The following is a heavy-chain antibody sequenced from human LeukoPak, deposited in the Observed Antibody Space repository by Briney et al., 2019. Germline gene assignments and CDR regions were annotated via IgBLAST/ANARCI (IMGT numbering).Heavy chain of an antibody. CDR2: IYYSGTI. V-gene: IGHV4-59*08. J-gene: IGHJ3*02. Sequence: SETLSLTCTVSGGSLSSYYWNWIRQPPGKGLESIGYIYYSGTINYNPSLTSRVTMSIDTSKNQFSLKLSSVTAADTAVYYCATSSRSDAFDIWGQGTMVTVSS. CDR1: GGSLSSYY. CDR3: ATSSRSDAFDI.